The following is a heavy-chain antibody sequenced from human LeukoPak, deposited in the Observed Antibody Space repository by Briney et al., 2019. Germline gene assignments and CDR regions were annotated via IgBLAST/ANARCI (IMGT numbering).Heavy chain of an antibody. Sequence: GGSLRLSCAASGFTFSSYAMSWVRQAPGKGLEWVSSISGSGGSTYYADSVKGRFTISRDNSKNTLNLQVNSLRGEDTAVYYCAQGRNYFDSSVFQHWGQGTLVTVSS. CDR1: GFTFSSYA. D-gene: IGHD3-22*01. J-gene: IGHJ1*01. CDR2: ISGSGGST. V-gene: IGHV3-23*01. CDR3: AQGRNYFDSSVFQH.